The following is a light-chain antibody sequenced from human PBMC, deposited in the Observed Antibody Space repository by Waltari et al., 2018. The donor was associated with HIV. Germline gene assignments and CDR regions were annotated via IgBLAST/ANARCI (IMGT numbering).Light chain of an antibody. CDR3: QQYYSTPWT. Sequence: DIVMTQSPVSLAVSLGERATINCKSSQSVLYSYNNKEYLDWYQHKPGQPPKLLIYWASTRESGVPDRFSGSGSGTDFTLTISGLQAEDVAVYYCQQYYSTPWTFGQGTRVEIK. J-gene: IGKJ1*01. CDR2: WAS. V-gene: IGKV4-1*01. CDR1: QSVLYSYNNKEY.